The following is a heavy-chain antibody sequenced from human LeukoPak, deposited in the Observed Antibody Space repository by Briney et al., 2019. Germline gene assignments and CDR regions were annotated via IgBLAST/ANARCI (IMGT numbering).Heavy chain of an antibody. CDR1: GFTYTDYW. Sequence: GGSLRLSCVGSGFTYTDYWMHWFRQAPGKRPVWVSRINPDGTIIDYADSVKGRFSISRDNAKNLLYLQMNGLRADDTAVYYCAKDLSWNTADRWGQGILVTVSS. CDR2: INPDGTII. CDR3: AKDLSWNTADR. D-gene: IGHD5-18*01. J-gene: IGHJ5*02. V-gene: IGHV3-74*01.